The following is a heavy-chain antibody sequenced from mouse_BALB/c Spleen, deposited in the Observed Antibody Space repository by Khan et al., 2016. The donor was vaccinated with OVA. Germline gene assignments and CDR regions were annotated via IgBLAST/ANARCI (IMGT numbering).Heavy chain of an antibody. Sequence: QVQLKQSGAELARPGASVKMSCKASGYTFTSYTIHWIKKRPGQGLEWIGYINPSNGYTNYNQKFKDKATLTTDKSSTTAYLQLSSLTSDESAVYTCVRDGAYHRNDGWFAYWGQGTLVTVAA. CDR3: VRDGAYHRNDGWFAY. V-gene: IGHV1-4*01. CDR1: GYTFTSYT. D-gene: IGHD2-14*01. CDR2: INPSNGYT. J-gene: IGHJ3*01.